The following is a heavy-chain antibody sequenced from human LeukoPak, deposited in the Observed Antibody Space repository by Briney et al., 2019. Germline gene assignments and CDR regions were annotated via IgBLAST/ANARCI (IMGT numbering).Heavy chain of an antibody. D-gene: IGHD2-21*02. CDR3: ARDYCAGDCFPDY. CDR1: GYTFTSYY. CDR2: INPNSGDT. V-gene: IGHV1-2*06. Sequence: ASVKVSCKASGYTFTSYYMHWVRQAPGRGLEWMGRINPNSGDTNNAQNFQGRVTLTRDTSISTAYMELSRLRSDDTAVYYCARDYCAGDCFPDYWGQGTLVTVSS. J-gene: IGHJ4*02.